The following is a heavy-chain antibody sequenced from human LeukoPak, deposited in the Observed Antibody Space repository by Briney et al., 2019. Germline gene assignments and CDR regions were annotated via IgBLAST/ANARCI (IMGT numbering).Heavy chain of an antibody. CDR1: GYTFTGYD. CDR2: MNPNSGNT. D-gene: IGHD6-13*01. CDR3: ARVSSYSSSWYYYYGMDV. J-gene: IGHJ6*02. V-gene: IGHV1-8*01. Sequence: ASVKVSCKASGYTFTGYDINWVRQATGQGLEWMGWMNPNSGNTGYAQKFQGRVTMTRNTSISTAYMELSSLRSEDTAVYYCARVSSYSSSWYYYYGMDVWGQGTTVTVSS.